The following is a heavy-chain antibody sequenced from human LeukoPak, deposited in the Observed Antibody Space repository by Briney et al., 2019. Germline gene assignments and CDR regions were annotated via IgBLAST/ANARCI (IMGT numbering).Heavy chain of an antibody. CDR1: GGSFSGYY. CDR2: INHSGST. D-gene: IGHD4-17*01. V-gene: IGHV4-34*01. CDR3: ARLYGDSDFDY. Sequence: PSETLSLACAVYGGSFSGYYWSWIRQPPGKGLEWIGEINHSGSTNYNPSLKSRVTISVDTSKNQFSLKLSPVTAADTAVYYCARLYGDSDFDYWGQGTLVTVSS. J-gene: IGHJ4*02.